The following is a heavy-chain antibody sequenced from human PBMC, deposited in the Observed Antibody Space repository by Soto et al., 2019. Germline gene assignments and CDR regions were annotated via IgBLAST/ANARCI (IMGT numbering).Heavy chain of an antibody. V-gene: IGHV1-69*13. CDR3: ARGEDGDYGNLYYYGMDV. D-gene: IGHD4-17*01. CDR1: GGTFSSYA. J-gene: IGHJ6*02. Sequence: SVKVSCKASGGTFSSYAISWVRQAPGQGLEWMGGIIPIFGTANYAQKFQGRVTITADESTSTAYMELSSLRSEDTAVYYCARGEDGDYGNLYYYGMDVWGQGXTVTVYS. CDR2: IIPIFGTA.